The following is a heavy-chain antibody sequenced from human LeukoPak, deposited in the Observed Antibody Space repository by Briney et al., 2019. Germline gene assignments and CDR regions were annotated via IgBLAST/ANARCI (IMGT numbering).Heavy chain of an antibody. J-gene: IGHJ1*01. Sequence: GGSLRLSCAASGFTFSSYAMSWVRQAPGKGLEWVSAISGSGGSTYYADSVKGRFTNSRDDSKNTLYLQMNSLRAEDTAVYYCAKDPAPAGTEGGGGYFQHWGQGTLVTVSS. CDR3: AKDPAPAGTEGGGGYFQH. CDR1: GFTFSSYA. V-gene: IGHV3-23*01. D-gene: IGHD1-1*01. CDR2: ISGSGGST.